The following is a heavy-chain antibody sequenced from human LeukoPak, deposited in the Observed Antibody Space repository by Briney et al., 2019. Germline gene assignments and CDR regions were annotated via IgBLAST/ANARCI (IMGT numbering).Heavy chain of an antibody. CDR1: GGSISSSSYY. CDR2: IYYSGST. V-gene: IGHV4-39*01. CDR3: VRHGSSGWYKFDY. J-gene: IGHJ4*02. D-gene: IGHD6-19*01. Sequence: SETLSLTCTVSGGSISSSSYYWGWIRQPPGKGLEWIGSIYYSGSTYYNPSLKSRVTISVDTSKNQFSLKLSSVTAADTAVYYCVRHGSSGWYKFDYWGQGTLVTVSS.